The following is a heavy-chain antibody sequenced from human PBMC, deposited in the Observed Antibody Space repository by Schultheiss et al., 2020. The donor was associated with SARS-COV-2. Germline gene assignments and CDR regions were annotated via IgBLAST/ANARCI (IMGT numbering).Heavy chain of an antibody. CDR3: ARGSSHTRIAAAESDFDY. D-gene: IGHD6-13*01. CDR2: ISGSGGST. CDR1: GFTFSSYE. J-gene: IGHJ4*02. V-gene: IGHV3-48*03. Sequence: GESLKISCAASGFTFSSYEMNWVRQAPGKGLEWVSAISGSGGSTYYADSVKGRFTISRDNAKNSLYLQMNSLRAEDTAVYYCARGSSHTRIAAAESDFDYWGQGTLVTVSS.